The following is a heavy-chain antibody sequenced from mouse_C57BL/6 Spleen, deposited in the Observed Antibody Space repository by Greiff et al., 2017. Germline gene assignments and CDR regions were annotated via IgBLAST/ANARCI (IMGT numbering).Heavy chain of an antibody. D-gene: IGHD1-1*01. CDR2: IDPSDSET. Sequence: VQLQQPGAELVRPGSSVKLSCKASGYTFTSYWMHWVKQRPIQGLEWIGNIDPSDSETHYNQKFKDKATLTVDKSSSTAYMQLSSLTSEDSAVYYCARGPYYYGSSSAWCAYWGQGTLVTVSA. J-gene: IGHJ3*01. V-gene: IGHV1-52*01. CDR1: GYTFTSYW. CDR3: ARGPYYYGSSSAWCAY.